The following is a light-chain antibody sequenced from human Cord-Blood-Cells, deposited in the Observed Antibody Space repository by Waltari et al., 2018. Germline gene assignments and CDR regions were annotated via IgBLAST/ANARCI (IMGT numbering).Light chain of an antibody. CDR1: QSISSW. J-gene: IGKJ1*01. V-gene: IGKV1-5*03. CDR2: KAS. CDR3: QQYNSYSPQ. Sequence: DRVTITCRASQSISSWLAWYQQKPGKAPKLLIYKASSLESGVPSRFSGSGSGTEFTLTISSLQPDDFATYYCQQYNSYSPQFGQGTKVEIK.